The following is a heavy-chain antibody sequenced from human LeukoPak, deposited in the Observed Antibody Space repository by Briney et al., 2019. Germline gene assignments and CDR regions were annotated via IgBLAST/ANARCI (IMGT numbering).Heavy chain of an antibody. V-gene: IGHV5-51*01. CDR2: IYPGDSDT. J-gene: IGHJ4*02. Sequence: GESLKISCKGSGYSFTSYWIGWVRQMHGKGLKWTGIIYPGDSDTRSSPSFQGQVTISADKSISTAYLQWSSLKASDTAMYYCARHYCSSTSCYIDYWGQGTLVTVSS. CDR1: GYSFTSYW. D-gene: IGHD2-2*02. CDR3: ARHYCSSTSCYIDY.